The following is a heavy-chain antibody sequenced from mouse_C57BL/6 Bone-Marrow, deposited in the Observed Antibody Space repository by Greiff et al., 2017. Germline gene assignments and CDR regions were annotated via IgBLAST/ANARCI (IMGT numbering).Heavy chain of an antibody. J-gene: IGHJ2*01. V-gene: IGHV3-8*01. D-gene: IGHD2-4*01. CDR3: ARYDYDEGYYVDY. CDR1: GYSITSDY. Sequence: EVKLVESGPGLAKPSQTLSLTCSVTGYSITSDYWNWIRKFPGNKLEYMGYISYSGSTYYNPSLKSRISITRDTSKNHDYRQLNSVTTEDTATYYCARYDYDEGYYVDYWGQGTTRTVSS. CDR2: ISYSGST.